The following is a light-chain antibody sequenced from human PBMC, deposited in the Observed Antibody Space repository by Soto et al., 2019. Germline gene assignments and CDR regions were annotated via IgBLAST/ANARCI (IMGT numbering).Light chain of an antibody. Sequence: DIQMTHSPSTVSGSLGDKVTITFRAGQTVRSWLAWYQQKPGKAPKLLIYKASTLKSGVPSRFSGSGSGTEFTLTISSLQPDDFATYYCQHYNSYSEAFGQGTKVDIK. CDR2: KAS. V-gene: IGKV1-5*03. J-gene: IGKJ1*01. CDR1: QTVRSW. CDR3: QHYNSYSEA.